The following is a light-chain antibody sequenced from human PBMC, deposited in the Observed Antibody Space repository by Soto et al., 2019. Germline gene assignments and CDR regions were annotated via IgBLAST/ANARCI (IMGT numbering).Light chain of an antibody. CDR3: QQYNNWPGWT. J-gene: IGKJ1*01. CDR2: GAS. V-gene: IGKV3-15*01. Sequence: EIVMTQSPATLSVSPGERATLSCRASQSVSSNLAWYQQKPGQAPRLLIYGASTRATGIPARFSGSGSGTEFTLTISSLQSEDFAVYYCQQYNNWPGWTFGQGTKVAIK. CDR1: QSVSSN.